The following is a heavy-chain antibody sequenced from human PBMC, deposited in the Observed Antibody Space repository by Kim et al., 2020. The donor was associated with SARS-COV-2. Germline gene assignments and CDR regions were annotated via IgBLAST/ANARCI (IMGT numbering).Heavy chain of an antibody. CDR2: ISSSSSYI. J-gene: IGHJ4*02. D-gene: IGHD1-1*01. CDR1: GFTFSSYS. Sequence: GGSLRLSCAASGFTFSSYSMNWVRQAPGKGLEWVSSISSSSSYIYYADSVKGQFTISRDNAKNSLYLQMNSLRAEDTAVYYCARDSEGTSPIDYWGQGTLVTVSS. V-gene: IGHV3-21*01. CDR3: ARDSEGTSPIDY.